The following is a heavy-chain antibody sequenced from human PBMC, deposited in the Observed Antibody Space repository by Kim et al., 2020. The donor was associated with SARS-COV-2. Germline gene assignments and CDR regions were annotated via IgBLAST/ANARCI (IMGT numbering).Heavy chain of an antibody. CDR1: GYTFTSYG. D-gene: IGHD3-22*01. V-gene: IGHV1-18*01. Sequence: ASVKVSCKASGYTFTSYGISWVRQAPGQGLEWMGWISAYNGNTNYAQKLQGRVTMTTDTSTSTAYMELRSLRSDDTAVYYCAREDDSSGYYAFDIWGQGTMVTVSS. CDR3: AREDDSSGYYAFDI. J-gene: IGHJ3*02. CDR2: ISAYNGNT.